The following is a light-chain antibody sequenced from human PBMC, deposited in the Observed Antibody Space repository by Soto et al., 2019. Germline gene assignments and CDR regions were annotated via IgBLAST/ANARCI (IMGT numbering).Light chain of an antibody. CDR1: SSDVGSYNR. V-gene: IGLV2-18*02. CDR2: EVS. Sequence: QSVLTQPPSVSGSPGQSVTISCTGTSSDVGSYNRVSWYQQPPGTAPKLMIYEVSNRPSGVPDRFSGSKSGNTASLTISGLQAEEEADYYCSSYTSSSTYVFGRGTKVTVL. J-gene: IGLJ1*01. CDR3: SSYTSSSTYV.